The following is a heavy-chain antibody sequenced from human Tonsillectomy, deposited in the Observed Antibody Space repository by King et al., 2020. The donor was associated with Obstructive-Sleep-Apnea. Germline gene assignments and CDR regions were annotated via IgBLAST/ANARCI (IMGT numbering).Heavy chain of an antibody. Sequence: VQLVESGGGLLQPGGSLRLSCAASGFTFSSYAMSWVRQAPGKGLEWVSGISGSGGSSYYADSVKGRFTISRDNSKNTLYLQMNSLRAEDTAVYYCAGFTQWFSAQVDYWGQGTLVTVSS. V-gene: IGHV3-23*04. CDR2: ISGSGGSS. CDR3: AGFTQWFSAQVDY. CDR1: GFTFSSYA. J-gene: IGHJ4*02. D-gene: IGHD3-22*01.